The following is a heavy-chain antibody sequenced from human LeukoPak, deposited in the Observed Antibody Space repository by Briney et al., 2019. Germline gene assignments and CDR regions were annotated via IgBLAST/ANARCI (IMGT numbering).Heavy chain of an antibody. D-gene: IGHD1-26*01. J-gene: IGHJ4*02. CDR1: GFTFSSYA. V-gene: IGHV3-23*01. CDR3: AKDGRLSIVGATIAY. CDR2: ISGSGGST. Sequence: PGGSLRLSCAASGFTFSSYAMSWVRQAPGKGLEWVSAISGSGGSTYYADSVKGRFAISRDNSKNTLYLQMSSLRAEDTAVYYCAKDGRLSIVGATIAYWGQGTLVTVSS.